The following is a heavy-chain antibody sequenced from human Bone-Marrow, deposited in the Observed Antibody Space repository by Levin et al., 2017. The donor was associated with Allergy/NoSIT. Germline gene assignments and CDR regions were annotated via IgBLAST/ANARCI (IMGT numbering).Heavy chain of an antibody. CDR2: ISYDGSNK. D-gene: IGHD4-17*01. Sequence: PGGSLRLSCAASGFTFSSYGMHWVRQAPGKGLEWVAVISYDGSNKYYADSVKGRFTISRDNSKNTLYLQMNSLRAEDTAVYYCAKDGAYGDYVGYFDYWGQGTLVTVSS. CDR1: GFTFSSYG. V-gene: IGHV3-30*18. J-gene: IGHJ4*02. CDR3: AKDGAYGDYVGYFDY.